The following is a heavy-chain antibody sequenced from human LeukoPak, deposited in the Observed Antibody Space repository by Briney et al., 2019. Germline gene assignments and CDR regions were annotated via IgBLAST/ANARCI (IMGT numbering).Heavy chain of an antibody. CDR1: GGSFSGYY. CDR2: INHSGST. D-gene: IGHD6-6*01. V-gene: IGHV4-34*01. CDR3: ARQLSSSSDY. Sequence: PSETLSLTCAVYGGSFSGYYWSWIRQPPGKGLEWIGEINHSGSTNYNPSLKNRVTISVDTSKNQFSLKLSSVTAADTAVYYCARQLSSSSDYWGQGTLVTVSS. J-gene: IGHJ4*02.